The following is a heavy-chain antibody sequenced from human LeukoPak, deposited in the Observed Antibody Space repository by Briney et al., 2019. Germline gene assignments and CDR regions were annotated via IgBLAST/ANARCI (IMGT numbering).Heavy chain of an antibody. CDR1: GFTVSSNY. D-gene: IGHD3-22*01. CDR3: ARSSRGYYYWYFDL. J-gene: IGHJ2*01. CDR2: IYSGGST. V-gene: IGHV3-53*01. Sequence: GGSLRLSGAASGFTVSSNYLSWFRRAPGRGLGGVSVIYSGGSTYYADSVKGRFTISRDNSKNTVYLQMNSLRAEDTAVYYCARSSRGYYYWYFDLWGRGTLVTVSS.